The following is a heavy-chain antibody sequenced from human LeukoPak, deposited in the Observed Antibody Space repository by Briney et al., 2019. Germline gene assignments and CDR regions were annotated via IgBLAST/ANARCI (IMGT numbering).Heavy chain of an antibody. D-gene: IGHD5-18*01. CDR3: ARHTAMVTTYYFDY. J-gene: IGHJ4*02. CDR2: IIPIFGTA. CDR1: GGTFSSYA. V-gene: IGHV1-69*13. Sequence: SVKVSCKASGGTFSSYAISWVRQAPGQGLEWMGGIIPIFGTANYAQKFQGRVTITADESTSTAYLELSSLRSEDTAVYYCARHTAMVTTYYFDYWGQGTLVTVSS.